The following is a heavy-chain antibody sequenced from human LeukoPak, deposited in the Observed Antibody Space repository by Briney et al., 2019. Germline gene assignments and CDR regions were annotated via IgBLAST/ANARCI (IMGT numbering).Heavy chain of an antibody. V-gene: IGHV3-48*02. CDR3: ARLEYYYVSGNYYKLFDY. CDR1: GFTFSSYN. J-gene: IGHJ4*02. CDR2: ISSSGSTI. Sequence: GGSLRLSCAASGFTFSSYNMNWVRRAPGKGLEWVSDISSSGSTIYFADSVKGRFTISRDNAKNSLYLQMNSLRDEDTAVYYCARLEYYYVSGNYYKLFDYWGQETLVTVCS. D-gene: IGHD3-10*01.